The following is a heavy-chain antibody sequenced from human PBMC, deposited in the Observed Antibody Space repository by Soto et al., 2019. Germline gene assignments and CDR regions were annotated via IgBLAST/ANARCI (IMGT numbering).Heavy chain of an antibody. CDR1: GFTFSSYA. J-gene: IGHJ4*02. Sequence: EVQLLESGGGLVQPGGSLRLSCAASGFTFSSYAMSWVRQAPGKGLEWVSAISGSGGSTYYADSVKGRFTISRDNSKNTLYLQMNSLRAQDTAVYYCAKDLTGTKALDYWGQGTLVTVSS. CDR3: AKDLTGTKALDY. D-gene: IGHD1-20*01. V-gene: IGHV3-23*01. CDR2: ISGSGGST.